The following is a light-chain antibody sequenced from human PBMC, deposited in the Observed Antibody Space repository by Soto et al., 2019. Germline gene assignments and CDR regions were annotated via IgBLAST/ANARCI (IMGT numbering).Light chain of an antibody. Sequence: DLQMTQSPSSLSASVGDRVTITCRASQDISNYLAWYQQKPGKVPKLLIYAASSLQSGVPSRFSGSGSGTDFTLTISSLQAEDVATYYCQEYKNAPLTFGGGTKVEIK. CDR3: QEYKNAPLT. V-gene: IGKV1-27*01. J-gene: IGKJ4*01. CDR2: AAS. CDR1: QDISNY.